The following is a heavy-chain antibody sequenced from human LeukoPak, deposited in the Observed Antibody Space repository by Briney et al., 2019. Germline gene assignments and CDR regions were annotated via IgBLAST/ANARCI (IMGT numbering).Heavy chain of an antibody. J-gene: IGHJ3*02. CDR2: IYHIGNT. Sequence: SETLSLTCTVSGASINSSYWSWIRQPPGKGLEFIGYIYHIGNTNSNPSLRSRVTISLDTSKNQFSLKLNSVTAADSAVYFCAREKSDSMDNRGHAFDIWGQGTMVTVSS. D-gene: IGHD2-2*03. CDR1: GASINSSY. V-gene: IGHV4-59*01. CDR3: AREKSDSMDNRGHAFDI.